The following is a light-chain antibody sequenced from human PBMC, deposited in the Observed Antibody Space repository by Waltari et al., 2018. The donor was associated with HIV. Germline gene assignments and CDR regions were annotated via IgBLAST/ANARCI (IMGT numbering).Light chain of an antibody. V-gene: IGKV3-11*01. J-gene: IGKJ2*01. Sequence: EIVLTQSPATLSLSPGERATLSCRASQSVSTNLAWYQQKPGQAPRLLIYDASNRATGIPARFSGSGSGTDFTLTISSLEPEDFAVYYCQQRSYWPFTFGQGTKLEIK. CDR2: DAS. CDR1: QSVSTN. CDR3: QQRSYWPFT.